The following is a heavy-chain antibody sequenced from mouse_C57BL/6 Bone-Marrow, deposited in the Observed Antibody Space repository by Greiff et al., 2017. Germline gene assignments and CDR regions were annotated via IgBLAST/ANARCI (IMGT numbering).Heavy chain of an antibody. V-gene: IGHV1-74*01. Sequence: QVQLQQPGAELVKPGASVKVSCKASGYTFTSYWMHWVKQRPGQGLEWIGRIHPSDSDTNYNQKFKGKATLTVDKSYSTAYMQLSSRKSEDSAVYYCAIGGLGTLFAYWGQGTLVTVSA. J-gene: IGHJ3*01. CDR2: IHPSDSDT. CDR1: GYTFTSYW. CDR3: AIGGLGTLFAY.